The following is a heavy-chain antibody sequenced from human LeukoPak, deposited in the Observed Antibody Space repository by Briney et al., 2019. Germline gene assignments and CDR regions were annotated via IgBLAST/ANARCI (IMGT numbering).Heavy chain of an antibody. CDR2: IGFGGATI. J-gene: IGHJ4*02. V-gene: IGHV3-11*04. CDR1: GFTFTDYY. D-gene: IGHD2-21*02. CDR3: ARFQAKIVVVTAYIDY. Sequence: GGSLRLSCAASGFTFTDYYMGWIRQAPGKGLEWISYIGFGGATIYYADSVKGRFTISRDNAKSSLYLEMNSLTAEDTAVYYCARFQAKIVVVTAYIDYWGQGTLVTVSS.